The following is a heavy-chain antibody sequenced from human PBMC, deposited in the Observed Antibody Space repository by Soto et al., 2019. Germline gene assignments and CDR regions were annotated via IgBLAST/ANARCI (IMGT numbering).Heavy chain of an antibody. V-gene: IGHV1-69*13. Sequence: SVKVSCKASGGTFSMYAISCVGQSPGQGLEWMGGIIPIFGTANYAQKFQGRVTITADESTSTAYMELSSLRSEDTAVYYCARVRYSSGWYAFDYWGQGTLVTVSS. CDR1: GGTFSMYA. CDR2: IIPIFGTA. J-gene: IGHJ4*02. CDR3: ARVRYSSGWYAFDY. D-gene: IGHD6-19*01.